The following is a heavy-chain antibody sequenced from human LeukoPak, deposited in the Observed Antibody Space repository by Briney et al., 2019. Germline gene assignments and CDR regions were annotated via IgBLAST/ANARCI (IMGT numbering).Heavy chain of an antibody. CDR2: ISAYNGNT. D-gene: IGHD2-15*01. CDR3: ARENYRYCSGGSCYSPGYYGMDV. J-gene: IGHJ6*02. V-gene: IGHV1-18*01. Sequence: GASVKVSCKASGYTFTSYGISWVRQAPGQGLEWMGWISAYNGNTNYAQKLQGRVTMTTDTSTSTAYMELRSLRPDDTAVYYCARENYRYCSGGSCYSPGYYGMDVWGQGTTVTVSS. CDR1: GYTFTSYG.